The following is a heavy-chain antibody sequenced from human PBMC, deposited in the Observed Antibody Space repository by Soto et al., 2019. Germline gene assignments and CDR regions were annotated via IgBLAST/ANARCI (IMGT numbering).Heavy chain of an antibody. CDR3: ASAPNQNYFDF. V-gene: IGHV1-18*01. CDR2: INAYNGNT. Sequence: ASVKVSCKASGYTFTSNGVTWVRQAPGQGLEWMGWINAYNGNTNHAQEFQDRVTMTTDTATNTAYMELRSLRSDDTAVYYCASAPNQNYFDFWGQGTLVTVS. CDR1: GYTFTSNG. D-gene: IGHD2-2*01. J-gene: IGHJ4*02.